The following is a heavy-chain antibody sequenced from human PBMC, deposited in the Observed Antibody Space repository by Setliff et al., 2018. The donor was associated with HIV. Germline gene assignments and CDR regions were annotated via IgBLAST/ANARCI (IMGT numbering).Heavy chain of an antibody. D-gene: IGHD1-26*01. Sequence: GASVKVSCKASGYIFSNYGFTWVRQAPGQGLEWMGYISGYNGVTHYAQNFQGRVAMTRDTAAYTAYMELTSLRSDDTAVYYCARDVGRGGPGRWVDPWGQGTLVTVS. CDR2: ISGYNGVT. J-gene: IGHJ5*02. CDR3: ARDVGRGGPGRWVDP. V-gene: IGHV1-18*01. CDR1: GYIFSNYG.